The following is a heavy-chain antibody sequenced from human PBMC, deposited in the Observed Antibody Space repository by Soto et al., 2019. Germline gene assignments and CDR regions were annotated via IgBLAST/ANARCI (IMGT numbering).Heavy chain of an antibody. J-gene: IGHJ5*02. V-gene: IGHV4-30-4*01. CDR1: GASVAGGSYY. D-gene: IGHD5-12*01. CDR2: IPSRGRP. CDR3: ARATYSGYDFGL. Sequence: QVQLRESGPGLGKPSQTLSLTCSVSGASVAGGSYYWSWVRQPPGKGLEWIGYIPSRGRPFYNPSLTSRGTISADTSKNQLSLQLTSVTAADTAVYYCARATYSGYDFGLWGQGTLVTVSS.